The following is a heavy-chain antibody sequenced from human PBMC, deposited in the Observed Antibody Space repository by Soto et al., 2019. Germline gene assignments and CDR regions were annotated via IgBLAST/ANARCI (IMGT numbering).Heavy chain of an antibody. Sequence: SDTLSLTCTVSGGSISSGVYYWIWIRQHPGKGLEWIGYIYYSGITYYNPSLKSRVTISVDTSKNQFSLKLSSVTAADTAVYYCARDSGYYSLDPWGQGTLVTVYS. CDR1: GGSISSGVYY. J-gene: IGHJ5*02. CDR3: ARDSGYYSLDP. D-gene: IGHD2-15*01. V-gene: IGHV4-31*03. CDR2: IYYSGIT.